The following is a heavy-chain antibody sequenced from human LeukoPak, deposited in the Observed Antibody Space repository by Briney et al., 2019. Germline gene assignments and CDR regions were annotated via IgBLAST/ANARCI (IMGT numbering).Heavy chain of an antibody. CDR3: ARARELEAIDY. J-gene: IGHJ4*01. Sequence: SETLSLTCAVYGGSFSGYYWTWIRQPPGKGLEWIGEINHSGRTNYNPSLKTLKSRVTVSVDTSKNQSSLKLTSMTAADTGVYYCARARELEAIDYWGQGTLVTVSS. V-gene: IGHV4-34*01. D-gene: IGHD1-7*01. CDR1: GGSFSGYY. CDR2: INHSGRT.